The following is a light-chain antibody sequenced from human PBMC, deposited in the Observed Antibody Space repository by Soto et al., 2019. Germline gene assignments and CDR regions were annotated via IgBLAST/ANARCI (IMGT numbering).Light chain of an antibody. Sequence: QSVLTQPAPVSGSPGQSITISCTGTGSDVGGYNYVSWYQHHPGKAPKLIIFDVSNRPSGVSNPFSGSKSGNTASLTISGLQPEDEADYYCSSYTTSNTRQIVFGTGTKVTVL. J-gene: IGLJ1*01. CDR1: GSDVGGYNY. CDR3: SSYTTSNTRQIV. CDR2: DVS. V-gene: IGLV2-14*03.